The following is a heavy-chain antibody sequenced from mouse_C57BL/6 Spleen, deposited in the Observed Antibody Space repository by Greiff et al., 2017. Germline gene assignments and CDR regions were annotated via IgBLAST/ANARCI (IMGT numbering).Heavy chain of an antibody. Sequence: EVKLMESGPGLVKPSQSLSLTCSVTGYSITSGYYWNWIRQFPGNKLEWMGYISYDGSNNYNPSLKNRISITRDTSKNQFFLKLNSVTTEDTATYYCAREGEPITTVVGRYYFDYWGQGTTLTVSS. CDR3: AREGEPITTVVGRYYFDY. D-gene: IGHD1-1*01. CDR2: ISYDGSN. V-gene: IGHV3-6*01. CDR1: GYSITSGYY. J-gene: IGHJ2*01.